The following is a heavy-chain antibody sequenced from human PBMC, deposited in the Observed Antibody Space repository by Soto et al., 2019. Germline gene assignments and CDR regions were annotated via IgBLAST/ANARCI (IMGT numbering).Heavy chain of an antibody. CDR1: GGSLSGYY. Sequence: XETLSLTCAVYGGSLSGYYWSWIRQPPGKGLEWIGEINHSGSTNYNPSLKSRVTISVDTSKNQFSLKLSSVTAADTAVYYCARRLRNYYYYGMDVSGQGTTVTVSS. V-gene: IGHV4-34*01. CDR2: INHSGST. J-gene: IGHJ6*02. CDR3: ARRLRNYYYYGMDV.